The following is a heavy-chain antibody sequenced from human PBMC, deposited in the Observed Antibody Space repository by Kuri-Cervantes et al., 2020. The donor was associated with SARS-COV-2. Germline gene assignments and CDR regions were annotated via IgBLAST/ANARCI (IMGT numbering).Heavy chain of an antibody. Sequence: SQTLSLTCTVYGGSFSGYYWSWIRQPPGKGLEWIGEINNSGSTNYNPSPKSRVTISVDTSTTQFSLKLSSVTASDTGEYYCATGSYYVAYDYWGQGTLVTVSS. D-gene: IGHD1-26*01. V-gene: IGHV4-34*01. CDR2: INNSGST. J-gene: IGHJ4*02. CDR3: ATGSYYVAYDY. CDR1: GGSFSGYY.